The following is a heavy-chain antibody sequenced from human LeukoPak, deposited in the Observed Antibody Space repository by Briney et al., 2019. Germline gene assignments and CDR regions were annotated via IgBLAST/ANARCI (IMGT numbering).Heavy chain of an antibody. CDR2: IWYDGSNK. CDR3: AREWWELGRRYFDY. J-gene: IGHJ4*02. D-gene: IGHD1-26*01. CDR1: GFTFSSYG. Sequence: GRSLRLSCAASGFTFSSYGMHWVRQAPGKGLEWVAVIWYDGSNKYYADSVKGRFTISRDNSKNTLYLQMSSLRAEDTAVYYCAREWWELGRRYFDYWGQGTLVTVSS. V-gene: IGHV3-33*01.